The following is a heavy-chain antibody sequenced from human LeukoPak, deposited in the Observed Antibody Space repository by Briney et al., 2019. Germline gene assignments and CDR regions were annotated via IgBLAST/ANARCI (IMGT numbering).Heavy chain of an antibody. CDR1: GFTFSSYA. V-gene: IGHV3-23*01. CDR3: AKGGYSSGWRNYFDY. Sequence: PGGSLRLSCAASGFTFSSYAMSWVRQAPGKGLEWVSTISGSGGSTYYADSVKGRFTISRDNSKNTLNLQMNSLRAEDTAVYYCAKGGYSSGWRNYFDYWGQGTLVTVSS. D-gene: IGHD6-19*01. J-gene: IGHJ4*02. CDR2: ISGSGGST.